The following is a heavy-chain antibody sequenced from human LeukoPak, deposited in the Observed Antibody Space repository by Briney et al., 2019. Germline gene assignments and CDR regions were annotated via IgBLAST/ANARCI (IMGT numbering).Heavy chain of an antibody. CDR1: GFTFSSYS. CDR2: IKNDGAVK. J-gene: IGHJ4*02. V-gene: IGHV3-7*01. D-gene: IGHD6-13*01. CDR3: VKDSYSKGDF. Sequence: PGGSLRLSCAASGFTFSSYSMNWVRQAPGKGLEWVANIKNDGAVKNYVDSVKGRFTISRDNAENSLYLQMNSLRAEDTAVYYCVKDSYSKGDFWGQGVLVTVSS.